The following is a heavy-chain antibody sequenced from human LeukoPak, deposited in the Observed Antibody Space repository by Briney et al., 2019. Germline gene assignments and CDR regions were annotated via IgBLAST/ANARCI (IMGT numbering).Heavy chain of an antibody. CDR1: GYTFTRYY. J-gene: IGHJ4*02. CDR2: ISPSGGST. CDR3: ARTSGYGSSWHSY. D-gene: IGHD6-13*01. Sequence: ASVKVSCKAFGYTFTRYYMHWVRQAPGQGPEWMGVISPSGGSTTYAQKFQGRVTLTRDMSTSTDYLELSSLRSEDTAVYYCARTSGYGSSWHSYWGQGTLVTVSS. V-gene: IGHV1-46*01.